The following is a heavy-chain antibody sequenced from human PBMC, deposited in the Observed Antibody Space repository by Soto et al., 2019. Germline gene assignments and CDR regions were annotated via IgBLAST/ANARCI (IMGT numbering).Heavy chain of an antibody. CDR1: GFTFDNYY. CDR2: ISFDGSNK. V-gene: IGHV3-30*03. D-gene: IGHD5-18*01. J-gene: IGHJ4*02. Sequence: GGSLRLSCAASGFTFDNYYIHWVRQAPGKGLEWVAVISFDGSNKYYADSVKGRFTIPRDNSKNTLYLQMNSLRAEDTAVYYCAILGGYSYSYWGQGTLVTSPQ. CDR3: AILGGYSYSY.